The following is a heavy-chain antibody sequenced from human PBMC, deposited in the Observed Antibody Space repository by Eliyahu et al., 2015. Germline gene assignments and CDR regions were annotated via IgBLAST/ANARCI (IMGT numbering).Heavy chain of an antibody. CDR1: GYSIXSGYY. CDR3: ASGEEGGYDSSGYYYGLRWGPQFGY. D-gene: IGHD3-22*01. J-gene: IGHJ4*02. Sequence: QVQLQESGPGLVKPSETLSLTCAVSGYSIXSGYYWGWIRXPPGKGLEWIGSIYHSGSTYYNPSLKSRVTISVDTSKNQFSLKLSSVTAADTAVYYCASGEEGGYDSSGYYYGLRWGPQFGYWGQGTLVTVSS. CDR2: IYHSGST. V-gene: IGHV4-38-2*01.